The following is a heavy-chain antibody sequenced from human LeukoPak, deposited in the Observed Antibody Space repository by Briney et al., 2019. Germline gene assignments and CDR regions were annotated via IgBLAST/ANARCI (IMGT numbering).Heavy chain of an antibody. Sequence: PGGSLRLSCAASGFTFSSYSMNWVRQAPGKGLEWVSSISRGSSYIYYADSVKGRFTISRDNAKNSLYLQMNSLRAEDTAVYYCARLFGGVIAIDYWGQGTLVTVSS. CDR1: GFTFSSYS. CDR2: ISRGSSYI. CDR3: ARLFGGVIAIDY. D-gene: IGHD3-16*02. V-gene: IGHV3-21*01. J-gene: IGHJ4*02.